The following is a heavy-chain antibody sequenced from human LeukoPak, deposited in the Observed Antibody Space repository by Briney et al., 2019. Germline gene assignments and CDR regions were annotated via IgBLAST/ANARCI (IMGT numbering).Heavy chain of an antibody. CDR1: GFTFSSYA. D-gene: IGHD1-1*01. J-gene: IGHJ4*02. V-gene: IGHV3-23*01. CDR2: ISGSDGTT. Sequence: GGSQRLSCAASGFTFSSYAMSWVRQAPGKGLEWVSSISGSDGTTYYADSVKGRFTISRDNSKYTLSLQMNSLRAEDTAVYYCAKVDNWKYGHHDFWGQGTLVTVSS. CDR3: AKVDNWKYGHHDF.